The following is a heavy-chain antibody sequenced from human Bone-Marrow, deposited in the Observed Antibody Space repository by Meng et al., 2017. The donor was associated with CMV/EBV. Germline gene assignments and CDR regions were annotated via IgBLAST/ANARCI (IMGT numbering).Heavy chain of an antibody. J-gene: IGHJ4*02. Sequence: GGSLRLSCAASGFTFTSHAMSWVRQAPGKGLEWVAAITGSGSNTYYGDSGKGRFTISRDDSKTTLYLQLSSLGAEDTAIYYRARAPFGAAFGPLNSWGQGTLVTVSS. D-gene: IGHD3-10*01. CDR1: GFTFTSHA. V-gene: IGHV3-23*01. CDR3: ARAPFGAAFGPLNS. CDR2: ITGSGSNT.